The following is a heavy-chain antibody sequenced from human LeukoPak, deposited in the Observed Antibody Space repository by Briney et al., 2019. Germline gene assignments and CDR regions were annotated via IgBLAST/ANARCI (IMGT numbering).Heavy chain of an antibody. V-gene: IGHV4-39*07. CDR1: GGSISSSSYY. Sequence: SETLSLTCTVSGGSISSSSYYWGWIRQPPEKGLEWIGSIYYSGSTYYNPSLKSRVTISVDTSKNQFSLKLSSVTAADTAVYYCARAYYGSGSYSIYYFDYWGQGTLVTVSS. J-gene: IGHJ4*02. D-gene: IGHD3-10*01. CDR3: ARAYYGSGSYSIYYFDY. CDR2: IYYSGST.